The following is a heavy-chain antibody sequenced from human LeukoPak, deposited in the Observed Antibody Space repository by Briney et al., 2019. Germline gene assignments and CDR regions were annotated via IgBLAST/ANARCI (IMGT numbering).Heavy chain of an antibody. D-gene: IGHD3-3*01. CDR3: ASAPSGYDFWSGTYFDY. J-gene: IGHJ4*02. V-gene: IGHV1-69*15. Sequence: SSVKVSCKASGGTFSSYAISWVRQAPGQGLEWMGRIIPIFGTANYAQKFQGRVTITADESTSTAYMELSSLRSEDTAVYYCASAPSGYDFWSGTYFDYWGQGTLVTVSS. CDR1: GGTFSSYA. CDR2: IIPIFGTA.